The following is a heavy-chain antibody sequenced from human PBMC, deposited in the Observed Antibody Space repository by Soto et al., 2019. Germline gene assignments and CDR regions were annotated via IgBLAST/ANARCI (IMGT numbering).Heavy chain of an antibody. D-gene: IGHD2-8*01. V-gene: IGHV4-30-4*01. CDR2: IYYSGNT. CDR1: GGSISSGDYY. J-gene: IGHJ6*02. CDR3: ARDAFYXASRAASSTYYYYGMEV. Sequence: SVTLSLTCTVPGGSISSGDYYWSWIRQPPGKGLEWIGYIYYSGNTYYNPSLKSRVTISVDTSKNQFSLKLSSVTAADTAVYYCARDAFYXASRAASSTYYYYGMEVWGQGTTVTVSS.